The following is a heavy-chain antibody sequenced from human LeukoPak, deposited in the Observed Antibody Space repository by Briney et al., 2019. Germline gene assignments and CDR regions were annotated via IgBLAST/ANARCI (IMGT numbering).Heavy chain of an antibody. CDR3: AGAWT. CDR2: ISGDGRFI. D-gene: IGHD3/OR15-3a*01. V-gene: IGHV3-23*01. J-gene: IGHJ4*02. CDR1: GFTFSSYA. Sequence: GGSLRLSCAASGFTFSSYAMSWVRQAPGKGLEWVSDISGDGRFIYYADSVKGRFTVSRDNFRNMIYLQMNSLRVEDTATYFCAGAWTWGQGTLVTVSS.